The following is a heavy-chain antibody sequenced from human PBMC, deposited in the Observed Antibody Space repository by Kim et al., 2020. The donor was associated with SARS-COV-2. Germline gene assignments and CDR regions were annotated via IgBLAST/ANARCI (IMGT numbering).Heavy chain of an antibody. J-gene: IGHJ4*02. V-gene: IGHV6-1*01. CDR3: ARGGREVGATGLRGGFDY. Sequence: KSRITINPDTSKNQFSLQLNSVTPEDTAVYYCARGGREVGATGLRGGFDYWGQGTLVTVSS. D-gene: IGHD1-26*01.